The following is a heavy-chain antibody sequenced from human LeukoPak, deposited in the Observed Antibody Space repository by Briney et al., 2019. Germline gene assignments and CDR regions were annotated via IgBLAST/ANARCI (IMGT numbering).Heavy chain of an antibody. CDR1: GFTFSNYA. D-gene: IGHD3-10*01. V-gene: IGHV3-30*01. CDR3: ARDSTYYYDSGSSGPHYFDT. CDR2: ISSGGTYE. Sequence: GKSLRLSCAASGFTFSNYAMHWVRQAPGKGLEWVSLISSGGTYEYYADSVKGRFTITRDNSKNKLYLQLNSPRAEDTALYYCARDSTYYYDSGSSGPHYFDTCGQGTLVTVSS. J-gene: IGHJ4*02.